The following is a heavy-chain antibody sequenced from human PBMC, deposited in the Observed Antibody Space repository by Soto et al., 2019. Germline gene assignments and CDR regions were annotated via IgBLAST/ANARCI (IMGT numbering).Heavy chain of an antibody. CDR3: AREYYYDSSGPGYYYYYGMDV. V-gene: IGHV1-69*13. D-gene: IGHD3-22*01. J-gene: IGHJ6*02. CDR1: GGTFGSYA. CDR2: IIPIFGTA. Sequence: SVKVSCKASGGTFGSYAISWVRQAPGQGLEWMGGIIPIFGTANYAQKFQGRVTITADESTSAAYMELSSLRSEDTAVYYCAREYYYDSSGPGYYYYYGMDVWGQGTTVTVSS.